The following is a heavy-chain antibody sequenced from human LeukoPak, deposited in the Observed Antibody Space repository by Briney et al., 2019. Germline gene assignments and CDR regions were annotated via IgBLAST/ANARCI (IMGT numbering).Heavy chain of an antibody. CDR3: ARGNRYSYTFTGRERTKSRLDQ. V-gene: IGHV3-30*09. Sequence: GGCLRLSCAASGFTLSSYAMHWVRQAPGKGLEWVAVISYDGSNKYYADFVKGRFAISRDNSKNMLYLQMNSLRAEDRAVYYWARGNRYSYTFTGRERTKSRLDQWGQGTLVTVPS. CDR2: ISYDGSNK. J-gene: IGHJ4*02. D-gene: IGHD5-18*01. CDR1: GFTLSSYA.